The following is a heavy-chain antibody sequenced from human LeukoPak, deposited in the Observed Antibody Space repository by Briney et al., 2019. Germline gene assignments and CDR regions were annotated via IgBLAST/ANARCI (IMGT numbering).Heavy chain of an antibody. CDR3: ARGGPIMVRGVTGFDP. Sequence: SETLSLTCAVYGGSFSGYYWSWIRQPPGKGLEWIGEINHSGSTNYNPSLKGRVTISVDTSKNQFSLKLSSVTAADTAVYYCARGGPIMVRGVTGFDPWGQGTLVTVSS. V-gene: IGHV4-34*01. CDR1: GGSFSGYY. D-gene: IGHD3-10*01. CDR2: INHSGST. J-gene: IGHJ5*02.